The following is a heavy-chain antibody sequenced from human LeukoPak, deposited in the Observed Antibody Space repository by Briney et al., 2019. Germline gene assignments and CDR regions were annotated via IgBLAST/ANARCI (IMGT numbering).Heavy chain of an antibody. CDR3: ARVSPGYYDILTGYNWFDP. J-gene: IGHJ5*02. V-gene: IGHV1-69*05. CDR1: GGTFSSYA. Sequence: SVKVSCKASGGTFSSYAIGWVRQAPGQGLEWMGGIIPIFGTANYAQKFQGRVTITTDESTSTAYMELSSLRSEDTAVYYCARVSPGYYDILTGYNWFDPWGQGTLVTVSS. CDR2: IIPIFGTA. D-gene: IGHD3-9*01.